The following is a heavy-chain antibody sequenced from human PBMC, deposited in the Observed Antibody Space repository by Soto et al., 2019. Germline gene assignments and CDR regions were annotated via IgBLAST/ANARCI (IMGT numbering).Heavy chain of an antibody. CDR3: ATRYAIFGVVIHYYYYGMDV. CDR2: FDPEDGET. D-gene: IGHD3-3*01. Sequence: ASVKVSCKVSGYTLTELSMHWVRQAPGKGLEWMGGFDPEDGETIYAQKFQGRVTMTEDTSTDTAYMELGSLRSEDTAVYYCATRYAIFGVVIHYYYYGMDVWGQGTTVTVSS. V-gene: IGHV1-24*01. J-gene: IGHJ6*02. CDR1: GYTLTELS.